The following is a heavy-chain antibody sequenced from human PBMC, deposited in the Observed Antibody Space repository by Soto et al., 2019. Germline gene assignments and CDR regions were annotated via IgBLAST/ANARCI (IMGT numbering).Heavy chain of an antibody. J-gene: IGHJ6*02. Sequence: GGSLRLSCAASGFTFSSHAMHWVRQAPGKGLEWVAVISYDGSNKYYADSVKGRFTISRDNSKNTLYLQMNSLRAEDTAVYYCASSSGYSISWYFVRYYYGMDVWGQGTTVTVSS. CDR2: ISYDGSNK. V-gene: IGHV3-30-3*02. D-gene: IGHD6-13*01. CDR1: GFTFSSHA. CDR3: ASSSGYSISWYFVRYYYGMDV.